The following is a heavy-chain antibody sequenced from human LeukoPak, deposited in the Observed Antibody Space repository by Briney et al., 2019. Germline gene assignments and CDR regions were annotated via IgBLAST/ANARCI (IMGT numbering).Heavy chain of an antibody. Sequence: SVKVSCKASGGTFSNYAISWVRQAPGQGLEWMGAIIPIFGTATYAQKFQGRVTITADESTSTAYMELSSLRSEDTAVYYCARERYVADHYYYGMDVWGQGTTVIVSS. J-gene: IGHJ6*02. CDR2: IIPIFGTA. CDR1: GGTFSNYA. D-gene: IGHD6-19*01. CDR3: ARERYVADHYYYGMDV. V-gene: IGHV1-69*13.